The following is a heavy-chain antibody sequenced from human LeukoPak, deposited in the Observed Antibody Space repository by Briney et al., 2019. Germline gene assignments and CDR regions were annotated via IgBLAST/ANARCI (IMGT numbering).Heavy chain of an antibody. CDR1: GYSFSSYW. CDR3: ARGGGDYGSGSYQGGAVVDY. Sequence: GESLKISCKGSGYSFSSYWIGWVRHAPGQGLEWMGWISAYNGNTNYAQKLQCRVTMTTDTSTSTAYMELRSLRSDDTAVYYCARGGGDYGSGSYQGGAVVDYWGQGTLVTVSS. D-gene: IGHD3-10*01. J-gene: IGHJ4*02. V-gene: IGHV1-18*04. CDR2: ISAYNGNT.